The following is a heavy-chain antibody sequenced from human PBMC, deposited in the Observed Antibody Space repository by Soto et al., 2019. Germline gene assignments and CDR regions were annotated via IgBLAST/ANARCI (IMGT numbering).Heavy chain of an antibody. CDR3: AKNSPNYYGSRSYTSVLGMDV. D-gene: IGHD3-10*01. J-gene: IGHJ6*04. Sequence: GGSLRLSCAASGFTFSSYAMSWVRQAPGKGLEWVSAISGSGGSTYYADSVKGRFTISRDNSKNTLYLQMNSLRAEDTAVYYCAKNSPNYYGSRSYTSVLGMDVWGKGTTVTVSS. CDR2: ISGSGGST. CDR1: GFTFSSYA. V-gene: IGHV3-23*01.